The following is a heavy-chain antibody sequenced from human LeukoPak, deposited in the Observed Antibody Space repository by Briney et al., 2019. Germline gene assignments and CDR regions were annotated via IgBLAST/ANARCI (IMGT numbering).Heavy chain of an antibody. CDR3: AKDRRYCSSTSCYTSDY. CDR1: GFTFSSYW. D-gene: IGHD2-2*02. CDR2: IKQDGSEK. J-gene: IGHJ4*02. V-gene: IGHV3-7*03. Sequence: GGSLRLSCAASGFTFSSYWMSWVRQVPGKGLEWVANIKQDGSEKYYVDSVKGRFTISRDNAKNSLYLQMNSLRAEDTAVYYCAKDRRYCSSTSCYTSDYWGQGTLVTVSS.